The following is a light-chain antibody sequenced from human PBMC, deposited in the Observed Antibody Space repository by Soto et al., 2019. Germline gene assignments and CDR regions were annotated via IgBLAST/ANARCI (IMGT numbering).Light chain of an antibody. Sequence: EIVVTQSPATLSLSPGERATLSCRASQSVSSRYVAWYQQKRGQAPRLLIYGASSRATVIPDRFSGTGSGTDFTLTISRLEPEDFAVYFCQQYGSSPWTFGQGTKVDIK. CDR1: QSVSSRY. CDR2: GAS. V-gene: IGKV3-20*01. CDR3: QQYGSSPWT. J-gene: IGKJ1*01.